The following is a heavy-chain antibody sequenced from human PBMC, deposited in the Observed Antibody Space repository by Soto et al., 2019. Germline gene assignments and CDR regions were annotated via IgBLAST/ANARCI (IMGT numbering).Heavy chain of an antibody. Sequence: SETLSLTCTVSGGSTSSGDYYWSWIRQPPGKGLEWIGYIYYSGSTYYNPSLKSRVTISVDTSKNQFSLKLSSVTAADTAVYYCASALRGPEGFDPWGQGTLVTVSS. CDR2: IYYSGST. V-gene: IGHV4-30-4*01. CDR3: ASALRGPEGFDP. J-gene: IGHJ5*02. CDR1: GGSTSSGDYY.